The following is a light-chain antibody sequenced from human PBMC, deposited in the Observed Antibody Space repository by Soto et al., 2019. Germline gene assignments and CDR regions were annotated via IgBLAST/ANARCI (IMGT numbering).Light chain of an antibody. Sequence: QSVLTQPACVSGSPGQSITISCTGTSSDIGTYNYVSWYQQHPGKAPKLIIFEVRNRPSGASNRFSGSKSGNTASLTISGLQPEDEADYHCSSYTSSRFVVFGGGTKLTVL. V-gene: IGLV2-14*01. CDR2: EVR. CDR1: SSDIGTYNY. J-gene: IGLJ2*01. CDR3: SSYTSSRFVV.